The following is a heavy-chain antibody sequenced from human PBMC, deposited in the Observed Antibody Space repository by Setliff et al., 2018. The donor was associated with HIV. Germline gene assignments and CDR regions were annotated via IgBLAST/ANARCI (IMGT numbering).Heavy chain of an antibody. CDR3: VREDRVYERQLISPGAIDY. CDR1: GGSISSSSYY. Sequence: SETLSLTCTVSGGSISSSSYYWGWIRQPPGKGLEWIGSVYYGGDTYYNPSLKSRLTLSLDTSKNQFSLKLTSVTAADTAVYYCVREDRVYERQLISPGAIDYWGQGTLVTVSS. D-gene: IGHD2-8*01. V-gene: IGHV4-39*07. J-gene: IGHJ4*02. CDR2: VYYGGDT.